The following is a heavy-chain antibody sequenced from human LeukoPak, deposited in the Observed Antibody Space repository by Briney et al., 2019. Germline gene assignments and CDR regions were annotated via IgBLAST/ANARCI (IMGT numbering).Heavy chain of an antibody. CDR2: IREKASGGTK. CDR1: GFTFGDYA. J-gene: IGHJ4*02. Sequence: PGGSLRLSCKTSGFTFGDYAMSWVRQAPGMGLEWVGFIREKASGGTKAYAASVEGRFTISTDDSKSIAYLQMTSLKTEDTAVYYCALSRAIRGVIAHWGQGTLVTVSS. V-gene: IGHV3-49*04. D-gene: IGHD3-10*01. CDR3: ALSRAIRGVIAH.